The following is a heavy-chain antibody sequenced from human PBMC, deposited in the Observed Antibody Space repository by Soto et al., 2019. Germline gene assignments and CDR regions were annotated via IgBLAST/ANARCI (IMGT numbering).Heavy chain of an antibody. Sequence: QVQLVQSGAEVKKPGASVKVSCKASGYTFTSYYMHWVRQAPGQGLEWMGIINPSGGSTSYAQKFQGRVTMTRDTSTSTVYMELSSMRSEDTAVYYCARGGYCSSTSCSITPQTFDYWGQGTLVTVSS. D-gene: IGHD2-2*01. V-gene: IGHV1-46*01. J-gene: IGHJ4*02. CDR3: ARGGYCSSTSCSITPQTFDY. CDR2: INPSGGST. CDR1: GYTFTSYY.